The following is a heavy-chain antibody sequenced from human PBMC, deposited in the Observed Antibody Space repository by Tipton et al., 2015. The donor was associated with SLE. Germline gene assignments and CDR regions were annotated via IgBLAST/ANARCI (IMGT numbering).Heavy chain of an antibody. J-gene: IGHJ4*02. D-gene: IGHD3-22*01. CDR1: GASISSFY. CDR2: VYSSGST. CDR3: AGRVGHSSSSWAIGY. Sequence: TLSLTCTVSGASISSFYWSWIRQAPGKGLEWIGYVYSSGSTNYNPSLKSRITMSVDTSKSQISLKLSSVTAADTAVYYCAGRVGHSSSSWAIGYWGQGTLVTVSS. V-gene: IGHV4-4*08.